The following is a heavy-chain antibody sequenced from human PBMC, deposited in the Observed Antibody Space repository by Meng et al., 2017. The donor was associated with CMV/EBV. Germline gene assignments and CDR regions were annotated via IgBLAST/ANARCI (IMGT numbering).Heavy chain of an antibody. CDR3: ARGRAVAGRGWFDP. D-gene: IGHD6-19*01. J-gene: IGHJ5*02. V-gene: IGHV4-34*01. CDR2: INHSGST. Sequence: GSLRLSCAVYGGSFSGYYWSWIRQPPGKGLEWIGEINHSGSTNYNPSLKSRVTISVDTSKNQFSLKLSSVTAADTAVYYCARGRAVAGRGWFDPWGQGTLVTVSS. CDR1: GGSFSGYY.